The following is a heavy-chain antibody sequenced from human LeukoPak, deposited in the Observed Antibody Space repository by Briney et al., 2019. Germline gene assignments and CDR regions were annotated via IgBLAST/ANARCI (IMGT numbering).Heavy chain of an antibody. Sequence: GSSVKVSCKASGGTFSSHAISWVRQAPGQGLEWMGGIIPIFGTANYAQKFQGRVTITADESTSTTYMELSSLRSEDTAVYYCARDGDYYSGSLSWFDPWGQGTLVTVSS. CDR1: GGTFSSHA. CDR3: ARDGDYYSGSLSWFDP. CDR2: IIPIFGTA. V-gene: IGHV1-69*01. J-gene: IGHJ5*02. D-gene: IGHD1-26*01.